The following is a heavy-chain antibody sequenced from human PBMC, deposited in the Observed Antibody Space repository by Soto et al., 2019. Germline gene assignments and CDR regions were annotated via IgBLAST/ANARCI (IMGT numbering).Heavy chain of an antibody. Sequence: ASVKVSCKASGYTFTSYYMHWVRQAPGQGLEWMGIINPSGGSTSYAQKFQGRVTMTRDTSTSTVYMELSSLRSEDTAVYYCARVLPNYLRGVNHFDYWGQGTLVTVSS. D-gene: IGHD3-10*01. J-gene: IGHJ4*02. CDR2: INPSGGST. CDR1: GYTFTSYY. V-gene: IGHV1-46*01. CDR3: ARVLPNYLRGVNHFDY.